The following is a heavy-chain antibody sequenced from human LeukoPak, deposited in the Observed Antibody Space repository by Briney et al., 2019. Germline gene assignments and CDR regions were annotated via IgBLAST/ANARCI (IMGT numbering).Heavy chain of an antibody. D-gene: IGHD3-10*01. J-gene: IGHJ4*02. CDR2: IWYDGSNT. CDR3: ARDYGSGIDC. Sequence: GGSLRLSCAASGFTFSSFGMHWVRQAPGKGLEWVAIIWYDGSNTYYADSVKGRFTISRDNSKNTLDLQMNSLRAEDTAVYYCARDYGSGIDCWGQGTLVTVSS. V-gene: IGHV3-33*01. CDR1: GFTFSSFG.